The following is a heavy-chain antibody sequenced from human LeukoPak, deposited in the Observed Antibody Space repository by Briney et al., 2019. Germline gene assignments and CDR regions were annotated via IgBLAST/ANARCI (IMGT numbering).Heavy chain of an antibody. CDR3: ARDRLAAGGSGA. Sequence: ASVKVSCKASGYTFTGNLFHWVGQPPGQGLDWMGRINPNSGRTNYAQKFQGRVPMTRDTSISTAYMELSSLRSDDTAVYYCARDRLAAGGSGAWGQGTLVTVSS. V-gene: IGHV1-2*06. CDR2: INPNSGRT. D-gene: IGHD6-13*01. CDR1: GYTFTGNL. J-gene: IGHJ5*02.